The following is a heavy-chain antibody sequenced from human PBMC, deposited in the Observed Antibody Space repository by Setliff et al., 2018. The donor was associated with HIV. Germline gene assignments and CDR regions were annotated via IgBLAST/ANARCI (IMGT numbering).Heavy chain of an antibody. CDR3: AKNTPSIINYPYYYYMDV. CDR2: ISGSGSST. D-gene: IGHD1-7*01. V-gene: IGHV3-23*01. Sequence: PGGSLRLSCAASGFTFSSYWMSWVRQAPGKGLEWVPAISGSGSSTYYADSVKGRFTISRDNSKNTLYLQMNSLRADDTAVYYCAKNTPSIINYPYYYYMDVWGKGTTVTVSS. CDR1: GFTFSSYW. J-gene: IGHJ6*03.